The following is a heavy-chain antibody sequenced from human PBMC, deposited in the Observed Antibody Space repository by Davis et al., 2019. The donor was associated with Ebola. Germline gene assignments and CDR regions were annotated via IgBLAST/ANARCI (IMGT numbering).Heavy chain of an antibody. CDR2: ISYDGSNK. CDR1: GFTFSSYG. D-gene: IGHD2-2*01. Sequence: PGGSLRLSCAASGFTFSSYGMHWVRQAPGKGLEWVAVISYDGSNKYYADSVKGRFTISRDNSKNTLYLQMNSLRAEDTAVYYCARVHLVVPAAIAWDYWGQGTLVTVSS. V-gene: IGHV3-30*03. CDR3: ARVHLVVPAAIAWDY. J-gene: IGHJ4*02.